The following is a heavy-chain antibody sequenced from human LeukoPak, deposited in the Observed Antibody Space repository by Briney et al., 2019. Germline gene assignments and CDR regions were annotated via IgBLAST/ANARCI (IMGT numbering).Heavy chain of an antibody. CDR2: TYYRSKWYH. D-gene: IGHD2-2*01. Sequence: KRSQTLSLTCAISGDSVSSHSSAWNWIRQSPSRGLEWLGRTYYRSKWYHDYAVSVRSRMSINPDTSKNQFSLQPSSVTPEDTAVYYCARDPAYNYGMDVWGQGTTVTVSS. V-gene: IGHV6-1*01. CDR1: GDSVSSHSSA. CDR3: ARDPAYNYGMDV. J-gene: IGHJ6*02.